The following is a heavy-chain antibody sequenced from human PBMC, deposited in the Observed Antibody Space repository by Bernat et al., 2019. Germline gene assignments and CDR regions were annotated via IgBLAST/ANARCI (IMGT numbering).Heavy chain of an antibody. J-gene: IGHJ4*02. CDR2: ISYDGSNK. Sequence: VQLVESGGGLVQPGRSLRLSCAASGFTFSSYGMHWVRQAPGKGLEWVAVISYDGSNKYYADSVKGRFTISRDNSKNTLYLQMNSLRAEDTAVYYCAKDATRIAAAGLFDYWGQGTLVTVSS. V-gene: IGHV3-30*18. CDR1: GFTFSSYG. CDR3: AKDATRIAAAGLFDY. D-gene: IGHD6-13*01.